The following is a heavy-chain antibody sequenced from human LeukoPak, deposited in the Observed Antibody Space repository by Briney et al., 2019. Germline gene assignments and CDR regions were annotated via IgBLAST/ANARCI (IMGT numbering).Heavy chain of an antibody. CDR1: GLTVSNHW. V-gene: IGHV3-7*03. D-gene: IGHD5-18*01. Sequence: GGSLRLSCVVSGLTVSNHWMSWVRQAPGKGLEWVANIREERGQEYYVDSVKGRFTISKNSAKNSQYLQMNTLRVEDTAMYYCASLDTAKQPLANHWGQGTLVTVSS. CDR2: IREERGQE. CDR3: ASLDTAKQPLANH. J-gene: IGHJ5*02.